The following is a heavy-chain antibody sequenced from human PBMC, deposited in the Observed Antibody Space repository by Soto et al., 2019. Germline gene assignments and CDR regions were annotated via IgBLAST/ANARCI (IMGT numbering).Heavy chain of an antibody. Sequence: QVQLQQWGAGLLKPSETLSLTCAVYGGSFSGYYWSWIRQPPGKGLEWIGEINHSGSTNYNPSLKSRVTISIDTSKNQFSLKLSSVTAADTAVYYCARGLKYCSGGSCYGNSYYYYMDVWGKGTTVTVSS. CDR1: GGSFSGYY. J-gene: IGHJ6*03. V-gene: IGHV4-34*01. CDR3: ARGLKYCSGGSCYGNSYYYYMDV. D-gene: IGHD2-15*01. CDR2: INHSGST.